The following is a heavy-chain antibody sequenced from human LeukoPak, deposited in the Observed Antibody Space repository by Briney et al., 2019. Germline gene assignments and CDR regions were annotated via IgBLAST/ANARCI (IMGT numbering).Heavy chain of an antibody. D-gene: IGHD3-16*01. J-gene: IGHJ4*02. CDR1: EFSVGRNY. CDR2: IYSGVST. CDR3: ARRSLLGSSRRAPFDY. Sequence: PGGSLRLSCAPSEFSVGRNYMTWVRQAPGEGLEWVSLIYSGVSTYYPDSLKGRFTFSRDNSKNTLYLQMNSLRAEDTAVYYCARRSLLGSSRRAPFDYWGQGTLVTVSS. V-gene: IGHV3-66*04.